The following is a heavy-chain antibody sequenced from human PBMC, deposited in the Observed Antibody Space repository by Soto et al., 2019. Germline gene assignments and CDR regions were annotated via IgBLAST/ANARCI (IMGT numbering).Heavy chain of an antibody. CDR2: ISGSGFKK. CDR3: AKNQGVELVPLATVDWFDP. Sequence: GGSLRLSCAASGFIFENFVMSRVRQAPGKGLEWISSISGSGFKKYYADSVKGRFTISRDNSKSTVYLELNNLSAEDTAVYHCAKNQGVELVPLATVDWFDPWGQGSVVNVSS. V-gene: IGHV3-23*01. J-gene: IGHJ5*02. CDR1: GFIFENFV. D-gene: IGHD1-26*01.